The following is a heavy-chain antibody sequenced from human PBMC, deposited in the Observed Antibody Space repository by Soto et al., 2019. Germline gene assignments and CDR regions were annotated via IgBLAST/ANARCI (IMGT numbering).Heavy chain of an antibody. CDR2: IDPSDPYT. V-gene: IGHV5-10-1*01. CDR1: GYRFTSYW. D-gene: IGHD3-16*02. J-gene: IGHJ5*02. CDR3: ARNENYDYVSGSYRYTWWFEH. Sequence: XYSLNLSWKCSGYRFTSYWISLVLQMPGKGLEWMGRIDPSDPYTKYSPSFQGHVTISADKSISTAYLQWSSLKASDTAMYYCARNENYDYVSGSYRYTWWFEHWGQGTLVTVSS.